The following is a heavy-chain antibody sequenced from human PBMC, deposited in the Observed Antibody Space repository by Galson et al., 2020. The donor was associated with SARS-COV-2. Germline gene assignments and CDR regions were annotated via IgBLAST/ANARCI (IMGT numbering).Heavy chain of an antibody. D-gene: IGHD3-16*01. CDR1: NGSFSGYY. CDR2: INHNGST. J-gene: IGHJ6*03. Sequence: SETLSLTCAVHNGSFSGYYWSWVRQPPEKGLEWIGEINHNGSTNYSPPPKSRVTISVDTSRNQFSLNLSSVTAADTAVYYCARVPRCRPACYVYFYSMDVWGKGTAVTVSS. V-gene: IGHV4-34*01. CDR3: ARVPRCRPACYVYFYSMDV.